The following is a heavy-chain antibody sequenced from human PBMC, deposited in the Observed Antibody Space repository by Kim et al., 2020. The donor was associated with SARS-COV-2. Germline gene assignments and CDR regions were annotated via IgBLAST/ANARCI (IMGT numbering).Heavy chain of an antibody. D-gene: IGHD6-19*01. J-gene: IGHJ4*02. V-gene: IGHV1-46*03. Sequence: AQKFQGRITMTGDTSTNTIYMELKNLKSDDAAVYYCTRMASSGSFEYWGQGTLVTVSS. CDR3: TRMASSGSFEY.